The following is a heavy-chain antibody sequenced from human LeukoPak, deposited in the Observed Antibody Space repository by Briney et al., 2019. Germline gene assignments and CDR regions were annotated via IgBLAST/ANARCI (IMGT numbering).Heavy chain of an antibody. V-gene: IGHV3-23*01. CDR1: GFTFGSYA. J-gene: IGHJ4*02. CDR2: IFGSGGSA. D-gene: IGHD6-19*01. Sequence: PGGSLRLSCEASGFTFGSYAMYWVRQAPGKGLEWVARIFGSGGSAHYADSAKGRFTISRDNSKNTVYLQINSLRAEDTAVYYCGKTTTGYSSGQKPAWPVDYWGQGTLVTVSS. CDR3: GKTTTGYSSGQKPAWPVDY.